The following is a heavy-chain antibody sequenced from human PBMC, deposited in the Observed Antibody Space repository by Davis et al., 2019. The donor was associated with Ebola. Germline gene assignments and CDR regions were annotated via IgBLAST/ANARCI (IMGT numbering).Heavy chain of an antibody. CDR1: GGPTSSSNW. J-gene: IGHJ3*02. Sequence: GSLRLSCAVSGGPTSSSNWWSWVRQPPGKGLDWIGEIHHSGSTNYNPSLKSRVTMFLDKSLNQFSLKMSSVTAADTAVYYCARVLFSVWNYEALDIWGQGTTVTVSS. CDR2: IHHSGST. D-gene: IGHD1-7*01. CDR3: ARVLFSVWNYEALDI. V-gene: IGHV4-4*02.